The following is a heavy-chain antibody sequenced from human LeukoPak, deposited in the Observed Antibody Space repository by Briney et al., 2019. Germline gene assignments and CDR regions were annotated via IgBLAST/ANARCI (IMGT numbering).Heavy chain of an antibody. Sequence: GGSLRLSCTACGFTFSSYDIHWVRQATGKGLESVSAIGTAGDTYYPGSVKGRFTISRENAKNSLYLQSNSLKAGDTAVYYGARANLLLGYYGMDVWGQATTVTVSS. V-gene: IGHV3-13*01. D-gene: IGHD2-21*01. J-gene: IGHJ6*02. CDR3: ARANLLLGYYGMDV. CDR1: GFTFSSYD. CDR2: IGTAGDT.